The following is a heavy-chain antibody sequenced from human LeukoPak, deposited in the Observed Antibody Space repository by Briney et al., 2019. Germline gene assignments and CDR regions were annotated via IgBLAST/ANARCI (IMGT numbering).Heavy chain of an antibody. CDR1: GGSFSGYY. CDR2: INHSGST. V-gene: IGHV4-34*01. J-gene: IGHJ4*02. D-gene: IGHD4-17*01. Sequence: SEPLSLTCSVSGGSFSGYYSSLIRKPPGKVLDWIGEINHSGSTNYNPSLKSRVTISVDTSKNQFSLKLSSVTAADTAVYYCARGGMTTVTMFDYWGQGTLVTVSS. CDR3: ARGGMTTVTMFDY.